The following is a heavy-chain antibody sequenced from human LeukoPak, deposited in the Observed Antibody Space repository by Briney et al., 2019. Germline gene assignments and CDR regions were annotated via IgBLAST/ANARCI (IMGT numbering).Heavy chain of an antibody. J-gene: IGHJ4*03. V-gene: IGHV4-61*02. CDR3: ARGRLWSRHQYNYFDY. CDR1: GGSISSGSYC. D-gene: IGHD5-18*01. Sequence: SETLSLTCTVSGGSISSGSYCWSWIRQPAGKGLESIGRIYTSGSTNYNPSLKSRVTISVDTSKNQFSLKLSSVTAADTAVYYCARGRLWSRHQYNYFDYWGKGPRSPSPQ. CDR2: IYTSGST.